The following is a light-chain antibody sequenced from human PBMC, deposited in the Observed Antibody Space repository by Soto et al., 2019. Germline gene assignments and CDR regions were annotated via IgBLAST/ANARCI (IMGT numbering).Light chain of an antibody. CDR3: QSADNSGTYYV. Sequence: SYELTQPPSVSVSPGQTATITCSGDALPNQYVYWYQKRPGQAPVLVICKDSERPSGIPERFSGSTSGTTVTLTISGVQAEDEADYYCQSADNSGTYYVFGTGTKVTVL. J-gene: IGLJ1*01. V-gene: IGLV3-25*02. CDR2: KDS. CDR1: ALPNQY.